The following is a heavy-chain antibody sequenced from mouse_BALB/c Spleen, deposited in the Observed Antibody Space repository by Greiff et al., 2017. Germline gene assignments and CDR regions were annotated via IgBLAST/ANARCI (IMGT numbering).Heavy chain of an antibody. Sequence: QVQLQQSGAELAKPGASVKMSCKASGYTFTSYWMHWVKQRPGQGLEWIGYINPSTGYTEYNQKFKDKATLTADKSSSTAYMQLSSLTSEDSAFYYCARDGGLTGTAYWGQGTLVTVSA. V-gene: IGHV1-7*01. D-gene: IGHD4-1*01. CDR1: GYTFTSYW. CDR3: ARDGGLTGTAY. CDR2: INPSTGYT. J-gene: IGHJ3*01.